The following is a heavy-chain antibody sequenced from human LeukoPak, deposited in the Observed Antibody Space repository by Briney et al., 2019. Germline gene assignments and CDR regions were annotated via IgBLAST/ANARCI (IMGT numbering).Heavy chain of an antibody. CDR3: ARANYYDSSGYPY. V-gene: IGHV1-8*01. J-gene: IGHJ4*02. Sequence: ASVKVSCKASGYTFSNYDINWVRQATGQGLEWMGWMNPNSGNTGYAQKFQGRVTMTRNTSISSAYMELSSLRSEDTAVYYCARANYYDSSGYPYWGQGTLVTVSS. D-gene: IGHD3-22*01. CDR2: MNPNSGNT. CDR1: GYTFSNYD.